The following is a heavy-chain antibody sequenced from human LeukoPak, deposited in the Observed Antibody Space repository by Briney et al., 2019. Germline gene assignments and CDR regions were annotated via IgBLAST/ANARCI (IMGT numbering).Heavy chain of an antibody. V-gene: IGHV3-48*02. CDR1: GFTFSSYS. Sequence: RSGGSLRLSCAASGFTFSSYSMNWVRQAPGKGLEWVSYINQNSATIYYADSVKGRFTISRDNAKNSLYLQMNSLRDEDTAVYYCARDTDWAFDYWGQGTLVTVSS. J-gene: IGHJ4*02. CDR3: ARDTDWAFDY. D-gene: IGHD3-9*01. CDR2: INQNSATI.